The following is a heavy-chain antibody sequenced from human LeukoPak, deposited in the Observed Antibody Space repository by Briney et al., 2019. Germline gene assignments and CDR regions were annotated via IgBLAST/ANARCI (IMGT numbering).Heavy chain of an antibody. Sequence: GGSLRLSCAASGFTFSSYAMSWVRQAPGKRLDWVSAITGDSTYYADSVKGRFTISRDNSKNTLYLQMDSLSAEDTAIYYCATTFITIAAPSYFFDYWGQGALVTVSS. CDR2: ITGDST. CDR1: GFTFSSYA. V-gene: IGHV3-23*01. D-gene: IGHD6-6*01. CDR3: ATTFITIAAPSYFFDY. J-gene: IGHJ4*02.